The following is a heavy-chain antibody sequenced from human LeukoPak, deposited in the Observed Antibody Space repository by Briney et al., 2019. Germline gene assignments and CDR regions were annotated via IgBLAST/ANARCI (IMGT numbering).Heavy chain of an antibody. Sequence: SETLSLTCTVSGGSISGYYWSWIRQPLGKGLEWIGYIYYSGSTNYNPSLKSRLTISVDMSNNQFSLKLTSVTAADTAVYYCARVVTRWFDPWGQGTLVTVSS. D-gene: IGHD3-22*01. CDR1: GGSISGYY. CDR2: IYYSGST. V-gene: IGHV4-59*08. J-gene: IGHJ5*02. CDR3: ARVVTRWFDP.